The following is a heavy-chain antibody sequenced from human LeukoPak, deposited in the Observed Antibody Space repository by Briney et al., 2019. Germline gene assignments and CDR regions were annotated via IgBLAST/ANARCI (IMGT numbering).Heavy chain of an antibody. V-gene: IGHV3-30*04. J-gene: IGHJ3*02. CDR3: ARDGVDTAMVYAFDI. CDR2: VSYDGSDK. CDR1: GFTFSSYA. Sequence: GGSLRLSCAASGFTFSSYAMYWVRQAPGKGLEWVAVVSYDGSDKFYADSVKGRFTISRDNAKNSLYLQMNSLRAEDTAVYYCARDGVDTAMVYAFDIWGQGTMVTVSS. D-gene: IGHD5-18*01.